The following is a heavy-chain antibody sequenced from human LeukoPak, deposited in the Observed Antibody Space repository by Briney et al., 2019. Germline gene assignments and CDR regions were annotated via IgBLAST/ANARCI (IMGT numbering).Heavy chain of an antibody. CDR1: GGSISSSNYY. D-gene: IGHD2-2*01. Sequence: SETLSLTCTVSGGSISSSNYYWGRIRQPAGKGLEWIGRIYTSGSTNYNPSLKSRVTMSVDTSKNQFSLKLSSVTAADTAVYYCARETIVVVPAATSWFDPWGQGTLVTVSS. V-gene: IGHV4-61*02. CDR2: IYTSGST. CDR3: ARETIVVVPAATSWFDP. J-gene: IGHJ5*02.